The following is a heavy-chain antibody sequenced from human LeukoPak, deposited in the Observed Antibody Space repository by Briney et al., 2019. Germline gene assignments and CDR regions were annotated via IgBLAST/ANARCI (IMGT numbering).Heavy chain of an antibody. CDR3: ARDHSGTQDY. D-gene: IGHD1-1*01. J-gene: IGHJ4*02. CDR1: GFTFSNYG. V-gene: IGHV3-33*01. CDR2: IWDDGSNE. Sequence: GGSLRLSCAASGFTFSNYGMHWVRQAPGKGLEWVAVIWDDGSNEYYADSVKGRFTNFRDNRRNTLYLQMNSLRDEDTAVYSCARDHSGTQDYWGQGTLVTVSS.